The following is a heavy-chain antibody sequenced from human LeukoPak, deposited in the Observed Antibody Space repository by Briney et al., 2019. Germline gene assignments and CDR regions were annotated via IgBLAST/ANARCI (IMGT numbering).Heavy chain of an antibody. CDR1: GGSFSGYY. Sequence: SETLSLTCAVYGGSFSGYYWSWIRQPPGKGLEWIGEINHSGSTNYNPSLKSRVTISVDTSKNQFSLKLSSVTAADTAVYYCARAGRFVWGSYRPIDYWGQGTLVTVSS. J-gene: IGHJ4*02. CDR2: INHSGST. CDR3: ARAGRFVWGSYRPIDY. V-gene: IGHV4-34*01. D-gene: IGHD3-16*02.